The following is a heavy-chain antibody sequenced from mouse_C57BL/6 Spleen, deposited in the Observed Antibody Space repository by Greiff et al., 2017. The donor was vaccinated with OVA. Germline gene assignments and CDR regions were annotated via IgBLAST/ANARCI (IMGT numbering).Heavy chain of an antibody. CDR2: ISYDGRH. CDR3: ARVDYDERYYAMDY. CDR1: GYSITSGYY. V-gene: IGHV3-6*01. Sequence: EVQRVESGPGLVKPSQSLSLTCSVTGYSITSGYYWNWIRQFPGNKLEWMGYISYDGRHNYNPSLKNQISITRDTSKNQVFLKLNTVTTEDTATYYCARVDYDERYYAMDYWGQGTSVTVSS. J-gene: IGHJ4*01. D-gene: IGHD2-4*01.